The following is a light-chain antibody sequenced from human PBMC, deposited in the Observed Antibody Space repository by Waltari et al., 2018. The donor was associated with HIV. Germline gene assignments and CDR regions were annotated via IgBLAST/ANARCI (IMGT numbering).Light chain of an antibody. J-gene: IGKJ2*01. V-gene: IGKV4-1*01. CDR2: WAS. CDR3: HQQYTLPYT. CDR1: QSLLYSASTKNS. Sequence: DIVMTQSPDSLAVSLGERATLNCKSSQSLLYSASTKNSLSWYQQKPGHPPKLLIYWASTRESGVPDRFSGSGSGTDFTLTISSLQAEDVAVYYCHQQYTLPYTFGQGTRLEIK.